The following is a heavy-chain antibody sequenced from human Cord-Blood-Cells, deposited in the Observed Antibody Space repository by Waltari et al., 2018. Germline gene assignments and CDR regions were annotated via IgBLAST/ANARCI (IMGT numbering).Heavy chain of an antibody. V-gene: IGHV1-69*06. D-gene: IGHD6-19*01. CDR1: GGTFSSYA. Sequence: QVQLVQAGAEVKKPGSSVKVSCKASGGTFSSYAIIWVRPAPGQGLEWMGGIIPIFGTANYAQKFQGRVTITADKSTSTAYMELSSLRSEDTAVYYCVRDGYSSGWYDWYFDLWGRGTLVTVSS. J-gene: IGHJ2*01. CDR2: IIPIFGTA. CDR3: VRDGYSSGWYDWYFDL.